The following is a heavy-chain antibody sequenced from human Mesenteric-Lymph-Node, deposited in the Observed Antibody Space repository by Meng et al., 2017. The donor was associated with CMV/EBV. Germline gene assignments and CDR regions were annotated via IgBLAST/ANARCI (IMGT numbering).Heavy chain of an antibody. CDR1: GDSISNSTYY. D-gene: IGHD3-22*01. V-gene: IGHV4-39*01. CDR2: VHHSGTT. Sequence: QLQRKESGPGLVKPSETLSLSCIVSGDSISNSTYYWTWIRQPPGKGLEWIGSVHHSGTTYYNPSLKGRLTISVDTSANLFSLRLTTVTAADTATYYCARRGNYDSDYSEYWGQGTLVTVSS. J-gene: IGHJ4*02. CDR3: ARRGNYDSDYSEY.